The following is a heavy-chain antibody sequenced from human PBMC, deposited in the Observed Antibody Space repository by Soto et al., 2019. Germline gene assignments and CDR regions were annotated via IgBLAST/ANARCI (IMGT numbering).Heavy chain of an antibody. CDR1: GGSISSYY. D-gene: IGHD6-13*01. Sequence: SETLSLTCTVSGGSISSYYWTWIRQPPGKGLEWIGYIYYSGSTNYNPSLKSRVTISVDRSKNQFSLKLSSVTAADTAVYYCARDIAPAGTNCFDPWGQGPLVTLSS. V-gene: IGHV4-59*01. CDR2: IYYSGST. CDR3: ARDIAPAGTNCFDP. J-gene: IGHJ5*02.